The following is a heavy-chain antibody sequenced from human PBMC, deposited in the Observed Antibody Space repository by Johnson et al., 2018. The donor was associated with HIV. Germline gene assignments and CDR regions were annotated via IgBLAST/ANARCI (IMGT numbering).Heavy chain of an antibody. CDR1: DFTVSSNY. Sequence: VHLVESGGRLIQPGGSLRLSCTASDFTVSSNYMSWVRQAPGKGLEWVSVIYSGGSTYYADSVKGRFTISRDNSKNTVYLQMNSLRAEDTAVYYCARSPPSYGSGSYLGLDAFDIWGKGTMVTVSS. V-gene: IGHV3-53*01. CDR2: IYSGGST. J-gene: IGHJ3*02. D-gene: IGHD3-10*01. CDR3: ARSPPSYGSGSYLGLDAFDI.